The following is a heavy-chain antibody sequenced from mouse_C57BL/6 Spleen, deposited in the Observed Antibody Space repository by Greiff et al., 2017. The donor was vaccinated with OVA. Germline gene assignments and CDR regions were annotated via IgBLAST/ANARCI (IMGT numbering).Heavy chain of an antibody. CDR2: IYPGNSDT. V-gene: IGHV1-5*01. Sequence: VQLQQSGTVLARPGASVKMSCKTSGYTFTSYWMHWVKQRPGQGLEWIGAIYPGNSDTSYNQKFKGKAKLTAVTSASTAYMELSSLTNEDSAVYYCLYYYGSSYEYYAMDYWGQGTSVTVSS. CDR1: GYTFTSYW. J-gene: IGHJ4*01. CDR3: LYYYGSSYEYYAMDY. D-gene: IGHD1-1*01.